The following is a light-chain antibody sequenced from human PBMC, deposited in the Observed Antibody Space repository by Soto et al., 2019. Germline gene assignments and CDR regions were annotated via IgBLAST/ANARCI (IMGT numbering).Light chain of an antibody. CDR3: QQRSNWPRT. CDR2: GAS. Sequence: EIVLTQSPATLSLSPGDRATLSCRASQSVSTYLAWYQQKPGQAPRLLMYGASTRATGIPARFSGSGSGTDFILTISSLEPEDFAVYYCQQRSNWPRTFGQGTKVEIK. CDR1: QSVSTY. V-gene: IGKV3-11*01. J-gene: IGKJ1*01.